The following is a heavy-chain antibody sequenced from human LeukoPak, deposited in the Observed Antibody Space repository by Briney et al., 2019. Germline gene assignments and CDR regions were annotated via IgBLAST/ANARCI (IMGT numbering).Heavy chain of an antibody. Sequence: SETLSLTCTVSGGSINSYYWNWVRQSAAKGLEWVGRVYPTGRTDYNPSLKSRVTISVDRSSNQMSLTLNSVTAADTAVYFCARAGMVVPDVPLIDQYYYFLDVWGKGTAVTVSS. J-gene: IGHJ6*03. CDR1: GGSINSYY. CDR2: VYPTGRT. CDR3: ARAGMVVPDVPLIDQYYYFLDV. V-gene: IGHV4-4*07. D-gene: IGHD2-21*02.